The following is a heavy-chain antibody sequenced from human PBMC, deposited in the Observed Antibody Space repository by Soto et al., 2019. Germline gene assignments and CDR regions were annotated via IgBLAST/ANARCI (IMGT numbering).Heavy chain of an antibody. Sequence: EVQLVDSGGGLVQPGGSLRLSCAASGFSFGTYWMSWVRQAPGKGLEWVAIINQDGSEKYYVGPVKGRFTISRDNAEKSLSLQMNSLRGEDTAVYYCARDKIGGATKFDNWGQGTLVTVSS. CDR3: ARDKIGGATKFDN. J-gene: IGHJ4*02. CDR2: INQDGSEK. V-gene: IGHV3-7*01. CDR1: GFSFGTYW. D-gene: IGHD1-26*01.